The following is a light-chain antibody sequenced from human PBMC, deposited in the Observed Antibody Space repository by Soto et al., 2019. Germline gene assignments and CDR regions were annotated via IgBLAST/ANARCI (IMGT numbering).Light chain of an antibody. CDR2: DVS. V-gene: IGLV2-14*03. CDR1: SSDVGGNKY. CDR3: CSYADSSTS. Sequence: QSVLTQPASVSGSPGQSITISCTGTSSDVGGNKYVSWYQQYPGKAPKLMICDVSNRPSGVSNRFSGSKSGNTASLTISGLQAEDEADYYCCSYADSSTSFGTGTKVTVL. J-gene: IGLJ1*01.